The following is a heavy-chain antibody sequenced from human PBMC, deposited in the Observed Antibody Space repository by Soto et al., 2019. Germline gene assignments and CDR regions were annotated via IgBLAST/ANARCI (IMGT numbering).Heavy chain of an antibody. V-gene: IGHV1-69*01. J-gene: IGHJ6*02. D-gene: IGHD2-2*01. CDR1: GGTFSSYA. CDR3: ARSQGSSTSLDIYYYYYYGMDV. CDR2: IIPISGTA. Sequence: QVQLVQSGAEVKKPGPSVKVSCKASGGTFSSYAISWVRQAPGQGLEWMGGIIPISGTAKYAQKFQGRVTITAAESTSTAYMELSSLRSEDTAVYYCARSQGSSTSLDIYYYYYYGMDVWGQGTTVTVSS.